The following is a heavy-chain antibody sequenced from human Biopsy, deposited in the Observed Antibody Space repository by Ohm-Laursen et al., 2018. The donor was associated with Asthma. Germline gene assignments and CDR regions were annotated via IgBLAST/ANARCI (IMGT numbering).Heavy chain of an antibody. J-gene: IGHJ4*02. CDR2: ITGDGSQK. Sequence: SLRLSCTASGFTFGAFWMSWGRQTPGKGLEWVATITGDGSQKFYVDSVTGRFTISRDNAKKSLYLQMNSLRAEDTAVYYCARDSYSSGLYDDFESWGQGTLVTVSS. V-gene: IGHV3-7*03. CDR3: ARDSYSSGLYDDFES. D-gene: IGHD6-19*01. CDR1: GFTFGAFW.